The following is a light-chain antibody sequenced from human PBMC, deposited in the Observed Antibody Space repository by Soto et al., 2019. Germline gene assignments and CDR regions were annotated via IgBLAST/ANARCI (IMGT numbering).Light chain of an antibody. J-gene: IGKJ5*01. CDR1: QGISNY. Sequence: DIQMTQSPSSLSASIGDRVTITCQASQGISNYLNWYQQKPGKAPKLLIFDASNLEAGVPSRFSGSGSGTDFTFTISSLQPEDIATYYCQHYYNLPITFGQGTRLEIK. CDR2: DAS. CDR3: QHYYNLPIT. V-gene: IGKV1-33*01.